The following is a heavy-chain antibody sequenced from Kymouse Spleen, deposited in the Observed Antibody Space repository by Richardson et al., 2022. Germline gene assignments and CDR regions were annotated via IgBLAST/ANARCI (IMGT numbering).Heavy chain of an antibody. CDR2: IGTAGDT. J-gene: IGHJ1*01. CDR3: ARPSCITIFGVVIP*ILPA. D-gene: IGHD3-3*01. V-gene: IGHV3-13*01. Sequence: EVQLVESGGGLVQPGGSLRLSCAASGFTFSSYDMHWVRQATGKGLEWVSAIGTAGDTYYPGSVKGRFTISRENAKNSLYLQMNSLRAGDTAVYYCARPSCITIFGVVIP*ILPALGPGHPGHRLL. CDR1: GFTFSSYD.